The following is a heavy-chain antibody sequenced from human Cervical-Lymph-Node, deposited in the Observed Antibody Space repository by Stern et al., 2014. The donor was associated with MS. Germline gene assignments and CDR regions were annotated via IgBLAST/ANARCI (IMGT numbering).Heavy chain of an antibody. CDR2: IVWGDAK. CDR1: GFSLTTSGTR. Sequence: QVTLRESGPAVVKPTQALTLTCTFSGFSLTTSGTRVTWLRQPPGQALEWLARIVWGDAKFSRASLKTRLTISKDTSKNQVVLTMPNMDPVDTATYYCARSLAGVFDYWGQGILVTVSS. J-gene: IGHJ4*02. V-gene: IGHV2-70*04. CDR3: ARSLAGVFDY.